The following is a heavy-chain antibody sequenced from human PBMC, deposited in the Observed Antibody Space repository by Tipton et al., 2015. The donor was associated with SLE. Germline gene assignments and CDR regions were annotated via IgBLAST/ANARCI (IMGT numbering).Heavy chain of an antibody. CDR2: ISHSGNT. CDR1: GGSISSSSNF. Sequence: TLSLTCTVSGGSISSSSNFWGWIRQPPGKGLEWIGSISHSGNTYYKSSLKSRATISVDTSKNEFSLRLTSVTAADTAVYYCARHFLEWILYADLWGQGTLVTVSS. J-gene: IGHJ5*02. CDR3: ARHFLEWILYADL. D-gene: IGHD3-3*01. V-gene: IGHV4-39*07.